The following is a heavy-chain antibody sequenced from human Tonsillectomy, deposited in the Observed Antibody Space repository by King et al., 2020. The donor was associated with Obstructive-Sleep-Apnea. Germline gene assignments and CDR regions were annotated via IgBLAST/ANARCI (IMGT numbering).Heavy chain of an antibody. J-gene: IGHJ4*02. CDR3: AKCYDSSLTAIDY. CDR1: GFTFSSDA. Sequence: VQLVESGGDLVQPGGSLRLSCAASGFTFSSDAMNWVRQAPGKGLEWGSAIICRGTSTYYADSAKGRFTISRDNSRSSLYLQLNSLRAEDTAVYYCAKCYDSSLTAIDYWGLGTLVTVSS. CDR2: IICRGTST. D-gene: IGHD3-22*01. V-gene: IGHV3-23*04.